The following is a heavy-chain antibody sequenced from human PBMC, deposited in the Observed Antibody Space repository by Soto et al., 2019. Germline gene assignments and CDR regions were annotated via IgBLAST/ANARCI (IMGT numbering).Heavy chain of an antibody. J-gene: IGHJ5*02. CDR1: GFTFSSYG. V-gene: IGHV3-33*01. CDR2: IGYDGSNK. CDR3: ARARMTTVTTGWFDP. D-gene: IGHD4-17*01. Sequence: QVQLVESGGGVVQPGRSLRLSCAASGFTFSSYGMHWVRQAPGKGLEWVAVIGYDGSNKYYADSVKGRFTISRDNSKNTLYLQMNSLRAEDTAVYYCARARMTTVTTGWFDPWGQGTLVTVSS.